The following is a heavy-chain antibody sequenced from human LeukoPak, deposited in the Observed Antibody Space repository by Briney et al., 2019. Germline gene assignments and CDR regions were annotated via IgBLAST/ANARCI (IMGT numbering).Heavy chain of an antibody. V-gene: IGHV1-46*01. CDR3: ARPWELLAFDI. Sequence: ASVKVSCKASEYTLTSYYLHWVRQAPGQGLEWMAIINPSGGSTSHAQKFQGRVTMTRDTSASTVYMELSSLRSEDTAVYYCARPWELLAFDIWGQGTMVTVSS. CDR2: INPSGGST. D-gene: IGHD1-26*01. CDR1: EYTLTSYY. J-gene: IGHJ3*02.